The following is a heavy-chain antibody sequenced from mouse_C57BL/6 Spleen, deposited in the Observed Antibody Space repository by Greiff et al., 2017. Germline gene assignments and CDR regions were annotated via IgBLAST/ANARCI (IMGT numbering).Heavy chain of an antibody. V-gene: IGHV7-3*01. CDR1: GFTFTDYY. J-gene: IGHJ2*01. CDR3: ARYWREVFDY. CDR2: ISNTANGYTT. Sequence: EVQLVESGGGLVQPGGSLSLSCAASGFTFTDYYMSWVRQPPGKALEWLGFISNTANGYTTEYSGSVKGRFTISRDNSQSILYLQMNALRAEDSATYYCARYWREVFDYWGQGTTLTVSS.